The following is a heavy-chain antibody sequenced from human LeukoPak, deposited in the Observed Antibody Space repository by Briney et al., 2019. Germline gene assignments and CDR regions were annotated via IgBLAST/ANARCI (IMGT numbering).Heavy chain of an antibody. J-gene: IGHJ4*02. CDR1: GFTLSSFR. V-gene: IGHV3-23*01. Sequence: GGSLRLSCAASGFTLSSFRMSWVRQTPGKGLEWVSRIIDGGVTAYADSVKGRFTISRDNSMNTLFLQMNSLRAEDTAVYYCTKGASFYVTAPDFWGPGTLVTVSS. D-gene: IGHD2-21*02. CDR3: TKGASFYVTAPDF. CDR2: IIDGGVT.